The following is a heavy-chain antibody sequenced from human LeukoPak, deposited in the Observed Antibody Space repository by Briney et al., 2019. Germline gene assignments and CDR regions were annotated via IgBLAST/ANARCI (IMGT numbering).Heavy chain of an antibody. J-gene: IGHJ2*01. CDR3: ARDQAHYDSGSYSWYFDL. V-gene: IGHV3-66*01. CDR2: IYSAGNA. D-gene: IGHD3-10*01. CDR1: GFNLSNNY. Sequence: GGSLRLSCAASGFNLSNNYMSWVRQAPGKGLEWVSIIYSAGNAHYADSVKGRFNLSRDISNNTLYLHMNSLRVDDTAVYYCARDQAHYDSGSYSWYFDLWGRGTLVTVSS.